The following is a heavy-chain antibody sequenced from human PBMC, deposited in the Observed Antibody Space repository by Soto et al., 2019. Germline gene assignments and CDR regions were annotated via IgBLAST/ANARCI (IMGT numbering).Heavy chain of an antibody. CDR3: ARVEMATTILEY. J-gene: IGHJ4*02. CDR2: INAGNGNT. V-gene: IGHV1-3*01. CDR1: GYTFTSYT. D-gene: IGHD5-12*01. Sequence: QVQLVQSGAEVKKPGASVKVSCKASGYTFTSYTMHWVRQAPGQSLEWMGWINAGNGNTKYSQKFQGRVTITRDTSASTAYMELNTLRSEDTAVYYCARVEMATTILEYWGQGTLVTDSS.